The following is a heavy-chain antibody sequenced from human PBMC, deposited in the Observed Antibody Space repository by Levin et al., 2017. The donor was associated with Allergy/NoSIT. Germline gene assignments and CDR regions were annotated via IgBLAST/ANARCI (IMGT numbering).Heavy chain of an antibody. CDR2: INSDGRIT. V-gene: IGHV3-74*01. D-gene: IGHD6-13*01. CDR1: GFTFSSYW. J-gene: IGHJ5*02. Sequence: GGSLRLSCAASGFTFSSYWMHWVRQAPGKGLVWVSRINSDGRITNYADSVKGRFTISRDNAKNTLYLQMNSLRAEDTAVYYCAGSADQNWFDPWGQGTLVTVSS. CDR3: AGSADQNWFDP.